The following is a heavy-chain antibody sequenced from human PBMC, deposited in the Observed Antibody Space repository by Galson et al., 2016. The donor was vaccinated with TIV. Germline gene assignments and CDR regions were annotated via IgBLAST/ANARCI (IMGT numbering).Heavy chain of an antibody. CDR2: ISTTSYTI. J-gene: IGHJ4*02. CDR1: GFTFKDYE. Sequence: LRLSCAASGFTFKDYEMNWIRQSPGRGLEWLAYISTTSYTIYYADSAKGRFTISRDNAKNSVYLQMNSLRAEDTALYYCARTVGALNYFDYWGQGTLVTVSS. CDR3: ARTVGALNYFDY. D-gene: IGHD1-26*01. V-gene: IGHV3-48*03.